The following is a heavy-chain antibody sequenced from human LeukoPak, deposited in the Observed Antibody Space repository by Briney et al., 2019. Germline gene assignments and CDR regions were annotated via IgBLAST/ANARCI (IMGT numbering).Heavy chain of an antibody. D-gene: IGHD6-13*01. CDR1: GGSISSYY. Sequence: PSETLSLTCTVSGGSISSYYWSWIRQPPGKGLEWIGYIYYSGSTNYNPSLKSRVTISVDTSMNQFSLKLSSVTAADTAVYYCARTLSSWAFDYWGQGTLVTVSS. CDR3: ARTLSSWAFDY. J-gene: IGHJ4*02. V-gene: IGHV4-59*01. CDR2: IYYSGST.